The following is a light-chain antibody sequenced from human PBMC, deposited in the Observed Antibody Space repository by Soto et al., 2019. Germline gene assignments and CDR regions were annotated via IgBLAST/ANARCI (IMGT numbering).Light chain of an antibody. J-gene: IGKJ1*01. V-gene: IGKV3-20*01. CDR3: QQYGSSPQT. CDR1: QSVSSSY. Sequence: EIVLTQSPGTLSLSPGERATLSCRASQSVSSSYLAWYQQKPGQAPRFLIYDASSRATGIPDRFSGSGSGTDFTLTISRLEPEDFAVYYCQQYGSSPQTFGQGTKVEIK. CDR2: DAS.